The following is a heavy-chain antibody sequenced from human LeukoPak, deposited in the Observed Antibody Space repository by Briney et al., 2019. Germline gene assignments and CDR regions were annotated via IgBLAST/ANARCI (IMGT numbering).Heavy chain of an antibody. CDR1: GGSISSGDYY. CDR2: IYYSGST. Sequence: SQTLSLTCTVSGGSISSGDYYWSWIRQPPGKGLEWIGYIYYSGSTYYNPSLKSRVTISVDTSKNQFSLKLSSVTAADTAVYYCASTPYDFWSGYGYYYMDVWGKGTTVTVSS. V-gene: IGHV4-30-4*08. CDR3: ASTPYDFWSGYGYYYMDV. J-gene: IGHJ6*03. D-gene: IGHD3-3*01.